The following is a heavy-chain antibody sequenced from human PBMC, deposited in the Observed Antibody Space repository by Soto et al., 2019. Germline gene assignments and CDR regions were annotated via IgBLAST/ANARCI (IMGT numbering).Heavy chain of an antibody. J-gene: IGHJ5*02. CDR2: IYHSGST. V-gene: IGHV4-30-2*01. Sequence: PSETLSLTCAVSGGSISSGGYSWSWIRQPPGKGLEWIGYIYHSGSTYYNPSLKSRVTISVDRSKNQFSLKLSSVTAADTAVYYCARHIIVVVPAAMSWFDPWGQGTLVTVSS. CDR3: ARHIIVVVPAAMSWFDP. CDR1: GGSISSGGYS. D-gene: IGHD2-2*01.